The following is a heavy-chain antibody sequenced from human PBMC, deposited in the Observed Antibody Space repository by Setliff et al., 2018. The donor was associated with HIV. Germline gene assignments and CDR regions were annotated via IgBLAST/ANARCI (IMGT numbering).Heavy chain of an antibody. CDR1: GYMFTSFT. J-gene: IGHJ4*02. CDR3: TRGALTQYFDF. Sequence: ASVKVSCKASGYMFTSFTMHWVRQAPGQGLEWMGRISGYTGNTNFAPKFQDRVIMTMDTSTGTAYMELPSLTSDDTAVYYCTRGALTQYFDFWGQGTPVTSPQ. V-gene: IGHV1-18*01. CDR2: ISGYTGNT. D-gene: IGHD3-9*01.